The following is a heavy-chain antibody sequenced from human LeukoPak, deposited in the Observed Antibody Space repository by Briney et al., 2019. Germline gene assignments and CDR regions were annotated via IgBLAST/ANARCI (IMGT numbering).Heavy chain of an antibody. CDR2: ISWNSGSI. V-gene: IGHV3-9*01. CDR3: ATLETQQQLAFDY. J-gene: IGHJ4*02. D-gene: IGHD6-13*01. CDR1: GFTFSSYA. Sequence: GGSLRLSCAASGFTFSSYAMSWVRQAPGKGLEWVSGISWNSGSIGYADSVKGRFTISRDNAKNSLYLQMNSLRAEDTALYYCATLETQQQLAFDYWGQGTLVTVSS.